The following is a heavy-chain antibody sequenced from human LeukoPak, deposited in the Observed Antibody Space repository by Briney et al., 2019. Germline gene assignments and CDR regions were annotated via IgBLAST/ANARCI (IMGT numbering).Heavy chain of an antibody. Sequence: SETLSLTCTVSGGSMNHHYWSWVRQPPGKEPEWIAYIYDSGTSATTDYNASLKSRVTISMDTSKRQFSLRLDSVTAADTAVYYCARNSQTYCSGTNCYSGFWFDPWGQGTLVTVSS. CDR2: IYDSGTSATT. CDR3: ARNSQTYCSGTNCYSGFWFDP. J-gene: IGHJ5*02. D-gene: IGHD2-2*01. CDR1: GGSMNHHY. V-gene: IGHV4-59*11.